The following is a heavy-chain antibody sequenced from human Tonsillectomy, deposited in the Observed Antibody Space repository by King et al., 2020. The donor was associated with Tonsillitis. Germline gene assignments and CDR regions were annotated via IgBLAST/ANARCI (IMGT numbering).Heavy chain of an antibody. CDR3: ARGDQLLYYYYGMDV. Sequence: VQLQESGPGLVKPSETLSLTCTVSGGSISSYYWSWIRQPPGKGLEWIGYIYYSGSTNYNPSLKSRVTISVDTSKNQFSLKLSSVTAADTAVYYCARGDQLLYYYYGMDVWGQGTTVTVSS. D-gene: IGHD2-2*01. CDR2: IYYSGST. CDR1: GGSISSYY. V-gene: IGHV4-59*01. J-gene: IGHJ6*02.